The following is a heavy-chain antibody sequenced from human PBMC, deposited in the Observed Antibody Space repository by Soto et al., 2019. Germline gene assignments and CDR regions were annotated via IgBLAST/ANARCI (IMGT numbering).Heavy chain of an antibody. CDR3: ARAKGYYHTSASDS. Sequence: GGSLRLSCAASGFTFSDYYMSWIRQAPGKGLEWISYISSNSNYKNHADSVRGRFTISRDNAKNSLYLQMNSLGAEDTAVYYCARAKGYYHTSASDSWGQGTLVTVSS. CDR1: GFTFSDYY. J-gene: IGHJ4*02. V-gene: IGHV3-11*06. D-gene: IGHD3-22*01. CDR2: ISSNSNYK.